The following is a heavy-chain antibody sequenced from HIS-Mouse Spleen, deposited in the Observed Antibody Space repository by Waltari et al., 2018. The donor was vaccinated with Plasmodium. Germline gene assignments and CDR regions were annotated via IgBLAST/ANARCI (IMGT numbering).Heavy chain of an antibody. V-gene: IGHV3-30*04. CDR1: GFTFSSYP. CDR2: ISDDVSNK. D-gene: IGHD5-12*01. CDR3: ARVSGYDIRDAFDI. Sequence: QVQLVESGGGVVQPGRSLRLSCAASGFTFSSYPLHWVRQAPGKGLEWVAVISDDVSNKYYADSVKGRFTISRDNSKNTLYLQMNSLRAEDTAVYYCARVSGYDIRDAFDIWGQGTMVTVSS. J-gene: IGHJ3*02.